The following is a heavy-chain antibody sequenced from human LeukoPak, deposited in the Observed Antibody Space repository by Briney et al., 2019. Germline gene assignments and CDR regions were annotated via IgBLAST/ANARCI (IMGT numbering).Heavy chain of an antibody. CDR3: TSSTFPCCSGGRCHLDYYYYAMDV. J-gene: IGHJ6*02. V-gene: IGHV3-73*01. D-gene: IGHD2-15*01. CDR2: IRSKANSYAT. Sequence: PGGSLKLSCAASGFTFSGSAMHWVRQASGKGLEWVGRIRSKANSYATAYAASVEGRFTISRDDSKNTAYLQMSSLKPEDTAVYYCTSSTFPCCSGGRCHLDYYYYAMDVWGQGTTVTVSS. CDR1: GFTFSGSA.